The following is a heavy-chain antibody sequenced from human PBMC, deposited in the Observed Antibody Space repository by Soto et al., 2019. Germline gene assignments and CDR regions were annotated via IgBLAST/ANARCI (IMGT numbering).Heavy chain of an antibody. CDR3: LREIVDSFDSSGYPDH. CDR1: GGSIRSRSYY. V-gene: IGHV4-39*07. Sequence: SETLSLTCTVCGGSIRSRSYYWGWIRQTARRGVVWIGYIYHSGTTYYNQSIKSRVTISIDASKNQFSLSMTSVVAADTAVSYYLREIVDSFDSSGYPDHWGQGTVVTVSS. D-gene: IGHD3-22*01. CDR2: IYHSGTT. J-gene: IGHJ4*02.